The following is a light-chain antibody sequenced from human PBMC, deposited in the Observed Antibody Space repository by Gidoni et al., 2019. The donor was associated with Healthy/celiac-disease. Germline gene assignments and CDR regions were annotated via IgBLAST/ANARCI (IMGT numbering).Light chain of an antibody. Sequence: EIVLTQSPGTLSLSPGERATLSCRASQSVSSSYLAWYQQKPGQAPRLLLYGASSRATGIPDRVSGNGSGTDFTSNISRLEREDFGVYYCKQYGSSPYTFXQXTKVEIK. CDR2: GAS. CDR3: KQYGSSPYT. J-gene: IGKJ2*01. CDR1: QSVSSSY. V-gene: IGKV3-20*01.